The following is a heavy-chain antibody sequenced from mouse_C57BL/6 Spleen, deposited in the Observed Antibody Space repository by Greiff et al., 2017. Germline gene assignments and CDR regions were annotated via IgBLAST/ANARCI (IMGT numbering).Heavy chain of an antibody. Sequence: VQLQQSGPELVKPGASVKIPCKASGYTFTDYNMDWVKQSHGKSLEWIGDINPNSGGTIYNQKFKGKATLTVDKSSSTAYMELRSLTSEDTAVYYCARSYDYDRRFSYWGQGTLVTVSA. CDR3: ARSYDYDRRFSY. V-gene: IGHV1-18*01. D-gene: IGHD2-4*01. J-gene: IGHJ3*01. CDR2: INPNSGGT. CDR1: GYTFTDYN.